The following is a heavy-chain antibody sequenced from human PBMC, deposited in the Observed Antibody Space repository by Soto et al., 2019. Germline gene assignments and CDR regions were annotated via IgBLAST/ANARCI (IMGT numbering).Heavy chain of an antibody. J-gene: IGHJ4*02. CDR3: AKPWYYGSGSYFPFDY. CDR2: IRYDGSKK. D-gene: IGHD3-10*01. CDR1: GFAFSRYG. Sequence: QVQLVESGGGVVQPGRSLRLSCAASGFAFSRYGMHWVRQAPGKGLEWVAVIRYDGSKKDYADSVKGRFTISRDNSKNTLYLQMNSLRAEDTAVYYCAKPWYYGSGSYFPFDYWGQGTLVTVSS. V-gene: IGHV3-33*06.